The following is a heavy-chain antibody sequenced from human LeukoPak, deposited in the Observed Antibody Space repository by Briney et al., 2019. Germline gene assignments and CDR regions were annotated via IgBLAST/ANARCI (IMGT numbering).Heavy chain of an antibody. Sequence: SETLSLTCTVSGGSISSYYWSWIRQPPGKGLEWIGYIYYSGSTNYNPSLKSRVTISVDTSKNQFSLKLSSVTAADTAVYYCARDLSDTAMRAGYFDYWGQGTLVTVSS. V-gene: IGHV4-59*01. CDR3: ARDLSDTAMRAGYFDY. J-gene: IGHJ4*02. D-gene: IGHD5-18*01. CDR2: IYYSGST. CDR1: GGSISSYY.